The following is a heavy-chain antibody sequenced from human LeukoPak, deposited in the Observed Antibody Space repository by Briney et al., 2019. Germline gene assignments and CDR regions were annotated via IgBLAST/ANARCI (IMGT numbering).Heavy chain of an antibody. Sequence: SVKVSCKASGGTFSTYAISWVRQAPGQGLEWMGRIIPIVGITNYAQKFQGRVTITVDKSTSTAYMELSSLRSEDTAVYYCARDMIDSSGYDYVDYWGQGTLVTVSS. CDR3: ARDMIDSSGYDYVDY. V-gene: IGHV1-69*04. J-gene: IGHJ4*02. D-gene: IGHD3-22*01. CDR2: IIPIVGIT. CDR1: GGTFSTYA.